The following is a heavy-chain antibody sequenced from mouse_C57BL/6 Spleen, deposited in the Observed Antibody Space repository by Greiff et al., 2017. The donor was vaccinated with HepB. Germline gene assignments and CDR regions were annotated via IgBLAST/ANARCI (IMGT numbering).Heavy chain of an antibody. CDR2: ISSGGSYT. CDR1: GFTFSSYG. D-gene: IGHD2-3*01. CDR3: ARHNGYYPSSFDY. V-gene: IGHV5-6*01. J-gene: IGHJ2*01. Sequence: EVHLVESGGDLVKPGGSLKLSCAASGFTFSSYGMSWVRQTPDKRLEWVATISSGGSYTYYPDSVKGRFTISRDNAKNTLYLQMSSLKSEDTAMYYCARHNGYYPSSFDYWGQGTTLTVSS.